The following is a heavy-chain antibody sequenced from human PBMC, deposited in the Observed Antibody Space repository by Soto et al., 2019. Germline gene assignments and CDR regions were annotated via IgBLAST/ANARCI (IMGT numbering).Heavy chain of an antibody. CDR1: GGSISSGGYS. Sequence: QLQLQESGSGLVKPSQTLSLTCAVSGGSISSGGYSWSWIRQPPGKGLEWIGYIYHSGSTYYNPSLKSRVTISVDRSKNQFSLKLSSVTAADTAVYYCASNLYYDSSGYYRSDAFDIWGKGTMVTVSS. V-gene: IGHV4-30-2*01. CDR2: IYHSGST. CDR3: ASNLYYDSSGYYRSDAFDI. D-gene: IGHD3-22*01. J-gene: IGHJ3*02.